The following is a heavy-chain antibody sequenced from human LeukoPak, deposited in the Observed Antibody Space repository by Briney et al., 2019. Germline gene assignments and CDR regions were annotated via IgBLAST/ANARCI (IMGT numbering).Heavy chain of an antibody. D-gene: IGHD5-18*01. V-gene: IGHV3-74*01. J-gene: IGHJ5*02. CDR1: GFTLSTSW. CDR2: INSDGSIT. CDR3: ARVPTNSYGFGH. Sequence: PGGSLRVSCVASGFTLSTSWMHWVRQAPGKGLVWVAHINSDGSITSNADSVKGRFTISRDNAKNTLYLQMNSLRAEDTAMYYCARVPTNSYGFGHWGQGTLVTVSS.